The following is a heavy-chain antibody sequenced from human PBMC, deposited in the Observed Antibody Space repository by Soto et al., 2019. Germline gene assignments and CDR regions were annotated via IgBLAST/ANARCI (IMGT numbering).Heavy chain of an antibody. CDR3: ARAPYSNGWYRFDL. CDR1: GFTFSSYA. D-gene: IGHD6-19*01. CDR2: IKYDGSVQ. Sequence: GGSLRLSCVASGFTFSSYAMTWVRQAPGKGLEWVADIKYDGSVQYYVDSVKGRFTISRDNAKKLLYLQMNGLRAEDTALYYCARAPYSNGWYRFDLWGQGTLVTVS. J-gene: IGHJ4*02. V-gene: IGHV3-7*03.